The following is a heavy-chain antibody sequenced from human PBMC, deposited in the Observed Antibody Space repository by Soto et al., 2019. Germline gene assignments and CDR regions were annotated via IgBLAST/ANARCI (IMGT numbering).Heavy chain of an antibody. J-gene: IGHJ5*02. CDR3: ARDGYVGYDFWSGHYTSWFDP. CDR2: IYYSGST. D-gene: IGHD3-3*01. Sequence: QVQLQESGPGLVKPSQTLSLTCTVSGGSISSGGYYWSWIRQHPGKGLEWIGYIYYSGSTYYNPSLKSRVTISVDTSKNQFSLKLSSVTAADTAVYYCARDGYVGYDFWSGHYTSWFDPWGQGTLVTVSS. V-gene: IGHV4-31*03. CDR1: GGSISSGGYY.